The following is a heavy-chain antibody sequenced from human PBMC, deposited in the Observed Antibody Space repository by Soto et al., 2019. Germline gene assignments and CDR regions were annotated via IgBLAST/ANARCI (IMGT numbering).Heavy chain of an antibody. CDR1: GYTFTKYA. D-gene: IGHD2-2*01. V-gene: IGHV1-3*01. Sequence: ASVKVSCKASGYTFTKYAVDWVRQAPGQRLEWMGWINAGNGNTRFSQNLQGRVTITRDTSARTVYMELSSLRSEDTAVYYCARGHLAVVPVASWFYYMDVWGKGTTVTVSS. CDR2: INAGNGNT. CDR3: ARGHLAVVPVASWFYYMDV. J-gene: IGHJ6*03.